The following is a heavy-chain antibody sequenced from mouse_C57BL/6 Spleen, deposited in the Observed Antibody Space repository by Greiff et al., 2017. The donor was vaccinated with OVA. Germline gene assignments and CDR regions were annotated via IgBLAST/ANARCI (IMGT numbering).Heavy chain of an antibody. V-gene: IGHV3-6*01. J-gene: IGHJ3*01. CDR3: AGHYYGTSY. CDR2: ISYDGSN. D-gene: IGHD1-1*01. CDR1: GYSITSGYY. Sequence: DVKLVESGPGLVKPSQSLSLTCSVTGYSITSGYYWNWIRQFPGNKLEWMGYISYDGSNNYNPSLKNRISITRDTSKNQFFLKLNSVTTEDTATYYCAGHYYGTSYWGQGTLVTVSA.